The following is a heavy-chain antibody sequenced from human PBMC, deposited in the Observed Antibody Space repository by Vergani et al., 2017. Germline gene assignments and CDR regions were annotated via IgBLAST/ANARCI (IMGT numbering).Heavy chain of an antibody. V-gene: IGHV3-33*06. CDR1: GFTFSSYG. CDR2: IWYDGSNK. Sequence: QVQLVESGGGVVQPGRSLRLSCAASGFTFSSYGMHWVRQAPGKGLEWVAVIWYDGSNKYYADSVKGRFTISRDNSKNTLYLQMNSLRAEDTAVYYCAKDPARGSSSWNNWFDPWGQGTLVTVSS. J-gene: IGHJ5*02. D-gene: IGHD6-13*01. CDR3: AKDPARGSSSWNNWFDP.